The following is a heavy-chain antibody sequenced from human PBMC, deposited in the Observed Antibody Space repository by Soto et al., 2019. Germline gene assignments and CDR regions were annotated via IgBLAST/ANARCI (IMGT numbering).Heavy chain of an antibody. CDR2: IWYDGSNK. V-gene: IGHV3-33*01. CDR1: GFTFSSYG. D-gene: IGHD3-10*01. J-gene: IGHJ5*02. Sequence: QVQLVESGGGVVQPGRSLRLSCAASGFTFSSYGMHWVRQAPGTGLERVAVIWYDGSNKYYADSVKGRFTISRDNSKNTLYLQMNRLSGEETAVYYCARDTPHYYGSGSYHNWFDPGGKGTLVTVAS. CDR3: ARDTPHYYGSGSYHNWFDP.